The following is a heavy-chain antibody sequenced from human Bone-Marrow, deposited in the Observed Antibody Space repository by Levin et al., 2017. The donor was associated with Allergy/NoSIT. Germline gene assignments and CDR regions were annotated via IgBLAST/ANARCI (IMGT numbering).Heavy chain of an antibody. V-gene: IGHV3-7*03. Sequence: AGGSLRLSCAASGFTFSRYWMTWVRQVPGKGLEWVANVEEDGSEKYYVDSVKGRFTISRDNAKNSLYLQMNSLRAEDTAVYYCAREVVPAAIESYYYYMDVWGKGTTVTVSS. CDR3: AREVVPAAIESYYYYMDV. CDR1: GFTFSRYW. CDR2: VEEDGSEK. J-gene: IGHJ6*03. D-gene: IGHD2-2*01.